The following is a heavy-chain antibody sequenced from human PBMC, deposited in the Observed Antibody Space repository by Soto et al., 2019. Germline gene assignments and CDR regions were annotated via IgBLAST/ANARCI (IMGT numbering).Heavy chain of an antibody. D-gene: IGHD3-22*01. CDR1: GFTFDDYA. Sequence: QSGGSLRLSCAASGFTFDDYAMHWVRQAPGKGLEWVSGISWNSGSIGYADSVKGRFTISRDNAKNTLYLQMNSLRAEDTAVYYCAKGLLHPTWLFDYWGQGTLVTVSS. J-gene: IGHJ4*02. CDR3: AKGLLHPTWLFDY. V-gene: IGHV3-9*01. CDR2: ISWNSGSI.